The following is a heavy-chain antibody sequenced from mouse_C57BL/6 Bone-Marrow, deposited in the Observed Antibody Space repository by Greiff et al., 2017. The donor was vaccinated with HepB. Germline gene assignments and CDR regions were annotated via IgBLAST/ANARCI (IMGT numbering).Heavy chain of an antibody. D-gene: IGHD2-3*01. Sequence: VKLVESGPGLVAPSQCLSITCTVSGFSLTSYGVDWVRQSPGKGLEWLGVIWGVGSTNYNSALKSRLSISKDNSKSQAFLKMNSLQTDDTAMYYCARASRWLLFAYWGQGTLVTVSA. V-gene: IGHV2-6*01. CDR1: GFSLTSYG. CDR3: ARASRWLLFAY. CDR2: IWGVGST. J-gene: IGHJ3*01.